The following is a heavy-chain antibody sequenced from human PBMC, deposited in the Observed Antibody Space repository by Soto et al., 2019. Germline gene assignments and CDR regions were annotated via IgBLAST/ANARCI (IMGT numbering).Heavy chain of an antibody. Sequence: QVQLVQSGAEVKKPGSSVKVSCKASGGTFSSYAISWVRQAPGQGLEWMGGIIPIFGTANYAQKFQGRVTITADESTSTAYMELSSLRSEDTAVYYCARDRCSGGSCYYGAFDIWGLGTMVTVSS. D-gene: IGHD2-15*01. CDR2: IIPIFGTA. CDR3: ARDRCSGGSCYYGAFDI. V-gene: IGHV1-69*01. CDR1: GGTFSSYA. J-gene: IGHJ3*02.